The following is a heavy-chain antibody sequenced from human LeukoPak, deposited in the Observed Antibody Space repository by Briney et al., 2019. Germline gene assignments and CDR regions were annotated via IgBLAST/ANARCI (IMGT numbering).Heavy chain of an antibody. V-gene: IGHV1-18*01. Sequence: GASVKVSCKASGYTFTSYGISWVRQAPGQGLEWMGWISAYNGNTNYAQKLQGRVTMTTDTSTSTAYMELRSLGSDDTAVYYCARGSSSWYEENWFDPWGQGTLVTVSS. CDR1: GYTFTSYG. CDR3: ARGSSSWYEENWFDP. CDR2: ISAYNGNT. D-gene: IGHD6-13*01. J-gene: IGHJ5*02.